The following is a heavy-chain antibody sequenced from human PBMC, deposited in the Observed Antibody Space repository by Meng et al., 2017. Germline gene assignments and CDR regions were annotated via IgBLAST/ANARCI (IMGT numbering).Heavy chain of an antibody. V-gene: IGHV3-21*01. Sequence: VVLVESGGGLVKPGGSLGLSCAASGFTFSCYSMNWVRQAPGKGLEWVSSISSSSSYIYYADSVKGRFTISRDNAKNSLYLQMNSLRAEDTAVYYCAREIGARVVAATRFDYWGQGTLVTVSS. CDR3: AREIGARVVAATRFDY. CDR1: GFTFSCYS. J-gene: IGHJ4*02. D-gene: IGHD2-15*01. CDR2: ISSSSSYI.